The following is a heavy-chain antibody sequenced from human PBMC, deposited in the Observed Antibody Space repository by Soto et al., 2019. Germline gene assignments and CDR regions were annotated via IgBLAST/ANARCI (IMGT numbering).Heavy chain of an antibody. D-gene: IGHD1-1*01. CDR2: ISYDGSNK. CDR3: ARPTRDGSKNWYFDL. Sequence: QVQLVESGGGVVQPGRSLRLSCAASGFTFSSYDMHWVRQAPDKGLEWVAVISYDGSNKYYADSVKGRFTISRDNAKNTPSLQMNSLRAEDTAVYYCARPTRDGSKNWYFDLWGRGTLVTVSS. CDR1: GFTFSSYD. J-gene: IGHJ2*01. V-gene: IGHV3-30*03.